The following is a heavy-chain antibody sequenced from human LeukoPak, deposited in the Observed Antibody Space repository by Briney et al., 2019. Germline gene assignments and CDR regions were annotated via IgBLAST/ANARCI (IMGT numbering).Heavy chain of an antibody. Sequence: QPGGSLRLSCAASGFTFSSYGMHWVRQAPGKGLEWVAVIWYDGSNKYYADSVKGRFTISRDNSKNTLYLQMNSLRAEDTAVYYCARAQLRLGELSLDYWGQGTLVTVSS. CDR2: IWYDGSNK. D-gene: IGHD3-16*02. CDR3: ARAQLRLGELSLDY. V-gene: IGHV3-33*08. CDR1: GFTFSSYG. J-gene: IGHJ4*02.